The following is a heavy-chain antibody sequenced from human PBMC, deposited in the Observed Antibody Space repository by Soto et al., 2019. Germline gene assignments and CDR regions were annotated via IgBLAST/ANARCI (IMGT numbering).Heavy chain of an antibody. D-gene: IGHD3-16*01. CDR3: AASGTIMATNCDY. CDR1: RGSVSNNNYY. Sequence: QLQLLESGPGLVKPSESLSLTCSVSRGSVSNNNYYWSWIRQPPGKGLEWLGLVYYSGSTNNNPSLMSRVTISVDTSKNQCSLRLSSVTAADTAVYYCAASGTIMATNCDYWGQGSLVTVSS. J-gene: IGHJ4*02. CDR2: VYYSGST. V-gene: IGHV4-61*01.